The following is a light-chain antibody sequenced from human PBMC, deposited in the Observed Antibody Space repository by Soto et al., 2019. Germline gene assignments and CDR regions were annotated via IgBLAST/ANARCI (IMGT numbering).Light chain of an antibody. Sequence: EIVLTQSPGTLSLSPGERATLSCRASQSVSNSYITWYQQRPGQAPRLLIYGASSRATGIPDRFTGSGSGTEFTPSITRLEPEDFAVYYCQQYGRSPWTFGQGTKVEIK. J-gene: IGKJ1*01. CDR3: QQYGRSPWT. V-gene: IGKV3-20*01. CDR1: QSVSNSY. CDR2: GAS.